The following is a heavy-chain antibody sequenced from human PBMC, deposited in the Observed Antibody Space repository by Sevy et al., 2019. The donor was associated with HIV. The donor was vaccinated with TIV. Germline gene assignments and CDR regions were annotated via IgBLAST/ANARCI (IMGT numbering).Heavy chain of an antibody. CDR3: AKVVVPAYIDPFYYYAYGMDV. J-gene: IGHJ6*02. V-gene: IGHV3-23*01. CDR2: ISGSGDST. D-gene: IGHD2-2*01. Sequence: GGCLRLSCAASGFTFSNYAINWVRQAPGKGLEWVSRISGSGDSTLYADSVKGRFTISRDNSKNTVALQMNSLRVEDTAVYYCAKVVVPAYIDPFYYYAYGMDVWGQGTAVTVSS. CDR1: GFTFSNYA.